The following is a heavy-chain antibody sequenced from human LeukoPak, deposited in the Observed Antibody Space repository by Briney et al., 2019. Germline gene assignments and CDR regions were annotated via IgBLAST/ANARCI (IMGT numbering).Heavy chain of an antibody. J-gene: IGHJ4*02. CDR3: ARDAEGRRYSPQDY. CDR1: GFTFSSYW. V-gene: IGHV3-7*01. Sequence: GGSLRLPCAASGFTFSSYWMSWVRQAPGKGLQWVANIKLDGSENYYVDSVRGRFTISRDNAKKTLFLQMSSLRVEDTAVYYCARDAEGRRYSPQDYWGQGSLVTVSS. CDR2: IKLDGSEN. D-gene: IGHD5-18*01.